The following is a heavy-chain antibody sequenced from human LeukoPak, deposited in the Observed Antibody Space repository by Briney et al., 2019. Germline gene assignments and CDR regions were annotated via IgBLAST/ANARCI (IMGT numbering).Heavy chain of an antibody. CDR2: MNPNTGNT. V-gene: IGHV1-8*03. CDR1: GYTFTSYD. Sequence: ASVKVSCKASGYTFTSYDINWVRQASGQGLEWMGWMNPNTGNTGYAQKFQGRVTITRNTSISTVYMELSSLRSEDTAVYYCAREGRYYYYYMDVWGKGTTVTISS. J-gene: IGHJ6*03. CDR3: AREGRYYYYYMDV.